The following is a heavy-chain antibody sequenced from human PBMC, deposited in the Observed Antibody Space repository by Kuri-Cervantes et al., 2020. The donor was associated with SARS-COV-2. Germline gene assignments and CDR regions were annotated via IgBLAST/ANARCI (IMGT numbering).Heavy chain of an antibody. D-gene: IGHD3-10*01. V-gene: IGHV4-59*12. J-gene: IGHJ6*02. CDR2: IYYSGST. CDR1: GGSISSYY. Sequence: GSLRLSCTVSGGSISSYYWSWIRQPPGKGLEWIGYIYYSGSTNYNPSLKSRVTISVDTSKNQFSLKLSSVTAADTAVYYCARDEWYYYGSGSYNYYYGMDVWGQGTTVTVSS. CDR3: ARDEWYYYGSGSYNYYYGMDV.